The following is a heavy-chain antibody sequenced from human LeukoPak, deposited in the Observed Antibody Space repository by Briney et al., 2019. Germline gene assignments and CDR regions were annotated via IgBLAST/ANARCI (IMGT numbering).Heavy chain of an antibody. J-gene: IGHJ4*02. CDR2: INPNSGGT. V-gene: IGHV1-2*02. Sequence: ASVKVSCTASGYTFTGYYMHWVRQAPGQGLEWMGWINPNSGGTNYAQKFQGRVTMTRDTSISTAYMELSRLRSGDTAVYYCARADRLFRTMIVVYGGYYFDYWGQGTLVTVSS. CDR1: GYTFTGYY. CDR3: ARADRLFRTMIVVYGGYYFDY. D-gene: IGHD3-22*01.